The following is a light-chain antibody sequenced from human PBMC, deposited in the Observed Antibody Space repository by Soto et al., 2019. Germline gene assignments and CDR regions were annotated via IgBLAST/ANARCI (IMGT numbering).Light chain of an antibody. CDR1: QSVSTSY. Sequence: IVLTQSLGTLSLSPGERATLSCRASQSVSTSYVAGYQHKPGQAPRLLIYGASSSSTGRPDRVSGSGSGAHFTLTSSGLEPEDLTVYACQQYRRVRLTGGGSTKEEIK. CDR2: GAS. CDR3: QQYRRVRLT. J-gene: IGKJ4*02. V-gene: IGKV3-20*01.